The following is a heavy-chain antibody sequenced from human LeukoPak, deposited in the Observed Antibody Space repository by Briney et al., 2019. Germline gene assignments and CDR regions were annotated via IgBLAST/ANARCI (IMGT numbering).Heavy chain of an antibody. V-gene: IGHV3-11*01. J-gene: IGHJ4*02. CDR2: ISTSGSTI. Sequence: GGSLRLSCAASGFTFSDYYMSWIRQAPGKGLEWVSYISTSGSTIYYADSVKGRFTISRDNAKNSLYLQMNSLRAEDTAVYYCARGSFTHYYDSSGSSWGYWGQGTLVTVSS. CDR1: GFTFSDYY. CDR3: ARGSFTHYYDSSGSSWGY. D-gene: IGHD3-22*01.